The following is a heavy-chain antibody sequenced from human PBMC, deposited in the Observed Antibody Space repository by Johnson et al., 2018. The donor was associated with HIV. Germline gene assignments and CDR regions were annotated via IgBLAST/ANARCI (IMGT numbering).Heavy chain of an antibody. V-gene: IGHV3-15*01. CDR1: GFTFSNAW. D-gene: IGHD1-26*01. J-gene: IGHJ3*02. CDR2: IKSNTDGGTT. CDR3: TLEGGIVQDDAFDI. Sequence: VQLVESGGGLVKPGGSLRLSCAASGFTFSNAWMSWVRQAPGKGLEWVGRIKSNTDGGTTDYAAPVTGRFTISRDDSKNTLYLQMNSLKTEDTAVYYCTLEGGIVQDDAFDIWGQGTVVTVSS.